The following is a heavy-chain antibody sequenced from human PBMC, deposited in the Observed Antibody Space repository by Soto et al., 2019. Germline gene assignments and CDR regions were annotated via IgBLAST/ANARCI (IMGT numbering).Heavy chain of an antibody. CDR1: CFTFSNYG. CDR3: ARDIESVTAKHFFYYYAMDV. CDR2: VSANNGHT. V-gene: IGHV1-18*01. J-gene: IGHJ6*02. D-gene: IGHD2-8*01. Sequence: ASVKVSCKASCFTFSNYGLNWVRQATGQGLEWMGWVSANNGHTNYAQNLQGRVSMTTDTSTSTAYVELRGLTFDDTAVYYCARDIESVTAKHFFYYYAMDVWGQGTTVTVSS.